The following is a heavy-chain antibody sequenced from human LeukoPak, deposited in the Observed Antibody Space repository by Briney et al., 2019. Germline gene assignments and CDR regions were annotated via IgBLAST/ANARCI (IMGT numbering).Heavy chain of an antibody. CDR1: GGSISSFH. D-gene: IGHD3-9*01. CDR3: ARGGGARYDILTGYHDY. CDR2: IYYSGGT. Sequence: SETLSLTCTVSGGSISSFHWSWIRQPPGKGLEWIGYIYYSGGTSYSPSLKSRVTISVDTSKNQFSLKLSAVTAADTAVYYCARGGGARYDILTGYHDYWGQGTLVTVSS. J-gene: IGHJ4*02. V-gene: IGHV4-59*12.